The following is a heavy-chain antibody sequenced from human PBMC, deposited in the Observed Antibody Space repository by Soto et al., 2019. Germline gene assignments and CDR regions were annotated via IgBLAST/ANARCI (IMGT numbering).Heavy chain of an antibody. D-gene: IGHD1-26*01. CDR3: AKEGYSGSYFVFSGGYYFDY. Sequence: QVQLVESGGGVVQPGRSLRLSCAASGFTFSSYGMHWVRQAPGKGLGWVAVISYDGSNKYYADSVKGRFTISRDNSKNTLYLQMNSLRAEDTAVYYCAKEGYSGSYFVFSGGYYFDYWGQGTLVTVSS. CDR2: ISYDGSNK. V-gene: IGHV3-30*18. CDR1: GFTFSSYG. J-gene: IGHJ4*02.